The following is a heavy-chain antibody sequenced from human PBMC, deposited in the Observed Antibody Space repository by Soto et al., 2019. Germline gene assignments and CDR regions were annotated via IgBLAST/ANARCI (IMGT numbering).Heavy chain of an antibody. J-gene: IGHJ6*02. CDR2: IIHIFGTA. V-gene: IGHV1-69*01. CDR1: GGTFSSYA. CDR3: AIGIIRDEPVIMDV. D-gene: IGHD3-10*01. Sequence: QVQLVQSGAEVKKPGSSVKVSCKASGGTFSSYAISWVRQAPGQGLEWMGEIIHIFGTANYAKKVQGRVTNTADESTSTAYMELSSLRSEDTGGYYCAIGIIRDEPVIMDVWGQGTTVTVSS.